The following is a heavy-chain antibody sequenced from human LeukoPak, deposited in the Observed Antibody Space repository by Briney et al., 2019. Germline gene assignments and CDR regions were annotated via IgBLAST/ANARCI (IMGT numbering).Heavy chain of an antibody. V-gene: IGHV3-66*01. J-gene: IGHJ4*02. Sequence: PGGSLRLSCAASGFTVSSNYMSWVHQAPGKGLEWVSIIYSGGSTYYADSVKGRFTISRDNSKNTLYLQMNSLRAEDTAVYYCARAWSGTQYYFDYWGQGTLVTVSS. CDR1: GFTVSSNY. CDR3: ARAWSGTQYYFDY. D-gene: IGHD3-3*01. CDR2: IYSGGST.